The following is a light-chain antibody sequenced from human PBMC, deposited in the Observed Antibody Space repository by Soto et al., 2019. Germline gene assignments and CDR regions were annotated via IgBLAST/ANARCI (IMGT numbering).Light chain of an antibody. Sequence: SALTQPPSVSGSPGQSVTISCTGTSSDVGSYNRVSWYQQPPGTAPKLMIYEVSDRPSGVPDRFSGSKSGNTASLTISGLQAEDEADYYCSSYTSSSTYVFGTGTKVTV. V-gene: IGLV2-18*02. CDR1: SSDVGSYNR. CDR2: EVS. J-gene: IGLJ1*01. CDR3: SSYTSSSTYV.